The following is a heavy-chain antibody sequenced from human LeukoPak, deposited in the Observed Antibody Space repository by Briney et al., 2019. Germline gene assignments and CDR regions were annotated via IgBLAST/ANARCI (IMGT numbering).Heavy chain of an antibody. CDR2: IIPIFGTA. V-gene: IGHV1-69*06. Sequence: SVKVSCKASGGTFSSYAISWVRQAPGQGLEWMGGIIPIFGTANYAQKFQGRVTITADKSTSTAYMELSSLRSEDTAVYYCAVGIAAAGTDDAFGIWGQWTMVTVSS. J-gene: IGHJ3*02. CDR1: GGTFSSYA. D-gene: IGHD6-13*01. CDR3: AVGIAAAGTDDAFGI.